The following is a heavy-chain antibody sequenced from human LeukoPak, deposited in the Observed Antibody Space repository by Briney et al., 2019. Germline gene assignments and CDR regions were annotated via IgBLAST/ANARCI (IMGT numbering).Heavy chain of an antibody. D-gene: IGHD5-12*01. J-gene: IGHJ6*02. Sequence: GGSLRLSCAASGFTFSSYAMSWVRQAPGKGLDWVSGISGSGGSTDYADSVKGRFTISRDNSKNTLYLQMNSLRAEDTAVYYCAKEEWLRRDFHGMDLWSQGPTVTVSS. CDR3: AKEEWLRRDFHGMDL. CDR2: ISGSGGST. V-gene: IGHV3-23*01. CDR1: GFTFSSYA.